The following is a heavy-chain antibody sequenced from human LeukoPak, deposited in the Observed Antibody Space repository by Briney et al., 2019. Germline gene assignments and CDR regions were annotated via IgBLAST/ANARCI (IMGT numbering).Heavy chain of an antibody. D-gene: IGHD3-10*01. V-gene: IGHV3-48*01. CDR2: ISSGSSPM. CDR3: ARYYSPYYFDY. Sequence: GGSLRLSCAASGFTFSNYHINWVRQAPGKGLEWVSYISSGSSPMYYADSVKGRFTISRDDAKNSLYLQMNSLRAEDTAVYYCARYYSPYYFDYWGQGTLVTVSS. CDR1: GFTFSNYH. J-gene: IGHJ4*02.